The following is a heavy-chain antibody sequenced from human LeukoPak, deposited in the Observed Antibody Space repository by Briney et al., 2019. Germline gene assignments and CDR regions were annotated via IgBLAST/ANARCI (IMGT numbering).Heavy chain of an antibody. D-gene: IGHD6-13*01. CDR3: ARDLRAIAAAVFDY. J-gene: IGHJ4*02. Sequence: PGRCLRPARSVSGFTVGSYAMDWVRPAPGKGLEWVAVISSDGSNKYYADSVKGRFTISRDNSKNTLYLQMNSLRAEDTVVYYCARDLRAIAAAVFDYWGQGSLVTVSS. V-gene: IGHV3-30-3*01. CDR1: GFTVGSYA. CDR2: ISSDGSNK.